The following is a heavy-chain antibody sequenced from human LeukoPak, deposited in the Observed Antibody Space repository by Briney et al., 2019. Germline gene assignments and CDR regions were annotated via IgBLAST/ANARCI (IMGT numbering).Heavy chain of an antibody. D-gene: IGHD3-10*01. CDR2: ISGSGGST. Sequence: GGSLRLSCAASGFTFRSYAMNWVRQAPGKGLEWVSAISGSGGSTNYADSVKGRFTISRDNSKNTLYLQMNSLRAEDTAVYYCARVWFGEFAYFDYWGQGTLVTVSS. J-gene: IGHJ4*02. CDR3: ARVWFGEFAYFDY. V-gene: IGHV3-23*01. CDR1: GFTFRSYA.